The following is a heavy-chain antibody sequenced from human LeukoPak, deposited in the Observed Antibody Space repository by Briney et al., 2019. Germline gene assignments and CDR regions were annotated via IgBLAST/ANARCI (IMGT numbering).Heavy chain of an antibody. D-gene: IGHD7-27*01. CDR3: ASLTGDRSGY. J-gene: IGHJ4*02. Sequence: GGSLRLSCIASGFSFSTSAMSWVRQAPGKGLEWVSSISISGDASYYADSVQGRFTTSRDNSKHTLYLEMDTLRAEDTAVYYCASLTGDRSGYWGQGTLVTVSS. CDR1: GFSFSTSA. V-gene: IGHV3-23*01. CDR2: ISISGDAS.